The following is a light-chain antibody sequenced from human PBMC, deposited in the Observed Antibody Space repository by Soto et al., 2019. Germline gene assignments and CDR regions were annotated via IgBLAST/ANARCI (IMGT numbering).Light chain of an antibody. CDR3: ASYTSPTPHV. CDR1: SSDVGGYNR. Sequence: QSALTQSASVSGSPGQSITISCTGTSSDVGGYNRVSWYQQHPGKAPKHMIYEVSNRPSGVSNRCSGYKSVNTASLTISGLQAGDEADYYCASYTSPTPHVFGTGTKLTVL. J-gene: IGLJ1*01. V-gene: IGLV2-14*01. CDR2: EVS.